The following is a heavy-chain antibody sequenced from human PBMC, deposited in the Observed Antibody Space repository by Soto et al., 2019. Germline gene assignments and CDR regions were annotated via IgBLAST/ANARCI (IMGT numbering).Heavy chain of an antibody. CDR1: GFTFTSSA. D-gene: IGHD6-6*01. CDR3: AALIAARQAPQHPYYYYYYGMDV. Sequence: ASVKVSCKASGFTFTSSAVQWVRQARGQRLEWIGWIVVGSGNTNYAQKFQERVTITRDMSTSTAYMELSSLRSEDTAVYYCAALIAARQAPQHPYYYYYYGMDVWGQGTTVTV. J-gene: IGHJ6*02. V-gene: IGHV1-58*01. CDR2: IVVGSGNT.